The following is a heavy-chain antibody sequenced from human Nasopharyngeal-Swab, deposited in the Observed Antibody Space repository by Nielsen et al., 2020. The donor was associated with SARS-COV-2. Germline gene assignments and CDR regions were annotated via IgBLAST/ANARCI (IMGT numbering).Heavy chain of an antibody. Sequence: PGKGLEWIGSIYYSGSTYYNPSLKSRVTISVDTPKNQFSLKLSSVTAADTAVYYCARHKLSGIAVAGAAVNWFDPWGQGTLVTVSS. D-gene: IGHD6-19*01. CDR2: IYYSGST. J-gene: IGHJ5*02. CDR3: ARHKLSGIAVAGAAVNWFDP. V-gene: IGHV4-39*01.